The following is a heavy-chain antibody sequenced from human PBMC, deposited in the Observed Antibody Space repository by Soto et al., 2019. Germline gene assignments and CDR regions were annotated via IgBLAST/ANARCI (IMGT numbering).Heavy chain of an antibody. V-gene: IGHV1-69*13. J-gene: IGHJ6*02. D-gene: IGHD5-18*01. CDR1: GRTFSSYA. Sequence: SVEVSSMASGRTFSSYAISCVRQAPGQGLEWMGGIIPIFGTANYAQKFQGRVTITADESTSTAYMELSSLRSEDTAVYYCAREGVRYSYGSPLYYYGMDVWGQGTTVTVAS. CDR2: IIPIFGTA. CDR3: AREGVRYSYGSPLYYYGMDV.